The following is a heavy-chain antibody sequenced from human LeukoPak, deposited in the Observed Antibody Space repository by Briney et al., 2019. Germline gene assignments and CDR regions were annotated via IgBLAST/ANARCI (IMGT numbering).Heavy chain of an antibody. Sequence: SVKVSCKASGGTFSSYAISWVRQAPGQGLEWMGGIIPIFGTANYAQKFQGRVTITADESTSTAYMELSRLRSEDTAVYYWAXXXXXXXXXXXLDYXSXGXWFDPWGQGTLVTVSS. CDR2: IIPIFGTA. V-gene: IGHV1-69*01. CDR3: AXXXXXXXXXXXLDYXSXGXWFDP. D-gene: IGHD6-13*01. J-gene: IGHJ5*02. CDR1: GGTFSSYA.